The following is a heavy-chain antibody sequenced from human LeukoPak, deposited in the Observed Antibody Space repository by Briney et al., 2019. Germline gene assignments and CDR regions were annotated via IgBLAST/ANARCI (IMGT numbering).Heavy chain of an antibody. V-gene: IGHV1-69*05. D-gene: IGHD3-22*01. J-gene: IGHJ4*02. CDR1: GGTFSSYA. Sequence: SVKVSCKASGGTFSSYAISWVRQAPGQGLEWMGGIIPIFGTANYAQKFQGRVTITTDESTSTAYMELSSLRSEDTAVYYCARGDRYYDSSGYYWGQGTLVTVSS. CDR2: IIPIFGTA. CDR3: ARGDRYYDSSGYY.